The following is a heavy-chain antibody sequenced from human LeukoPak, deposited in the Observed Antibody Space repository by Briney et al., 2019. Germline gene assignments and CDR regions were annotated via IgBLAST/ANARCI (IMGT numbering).Heavy chain of an antibody. D-gene: IGHD1-26*01. CDR2: IIPIFGTA. V-gene: IGHV1-69*13. CDR3: ARGSRIVGATCDY. Sequence: ASVKVSCKASGGTFSSYAISWVRQAPGQGLEWMGGIIPIFGTANYAQKFQGRVTITADESTSTAYMELSSLRSEDTAVYYCARGSRIVGATCDYWGQGTLVTVSS. CDR1: GGTFSSYA. J-gene: IGHJ4*02.